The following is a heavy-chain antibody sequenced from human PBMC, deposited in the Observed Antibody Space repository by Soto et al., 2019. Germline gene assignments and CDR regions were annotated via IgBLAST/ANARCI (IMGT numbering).Heavy chain of an antibody. V-gene: IGHV3-15*01. Sequence: EVQLVESGGGLVKPGGSLRLSCAASGFTFSNAWMSWVRQAPGKGLEWVGRIKSNTDGGTIDYAAPVKGSFTISRDDSKNTLYLQMNSLKTEDTAVYYFNTGTRSFSGYERGYWGQGTLVTVSS. CDR1: GFTFSNAW. J-gene: IGHJ4*02. D-gene: IGHD5-12*01. CDR2: IKSNTDGGTI. CDR3: NTGTRSFSGYERGY.